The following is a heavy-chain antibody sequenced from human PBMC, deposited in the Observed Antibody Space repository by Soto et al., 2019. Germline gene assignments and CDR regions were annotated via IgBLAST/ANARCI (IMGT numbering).Heavy chain of an antibody. Sequence: SETLSLTCSVSGGSISSGGYYWSWIRQHPGKGLEWIGYIYYSGSTYYNPSLKSRVTISVDTSKNQFSLKLSSVTAADTAVYYCARAKGTPDYFDYWGQGTLVTVSS. CDR1: GGSISSGGYY. CDR3: ARAKGTPDYFDY. J-gene: IGHJ4*02. CDR2: IYYSGST. V-gene: IGHV4-31*03.